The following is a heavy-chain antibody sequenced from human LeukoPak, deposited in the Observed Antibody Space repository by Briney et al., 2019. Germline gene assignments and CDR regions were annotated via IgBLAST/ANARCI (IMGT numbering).Heavy chain of an antibody. Sequence: PGGSLRLSCAASGFTFSSYGMHWVRQAPGKGLEWVAFIRYDGSNKYYADSVKGRFTISRDNSKNTLYLQMNSLRAEDTAVYYCAKVNIVGATTRKKFDYWGQGTLVTVSS. CDR2: IRYDGSNK. D-gene: IGHD1-26*01. J-gene: IGHJ4*02. CDR3: AKVNIVGATTRKKFDY. CDR1: GFTFSSYG. V-gene: IGHV3-30*02.